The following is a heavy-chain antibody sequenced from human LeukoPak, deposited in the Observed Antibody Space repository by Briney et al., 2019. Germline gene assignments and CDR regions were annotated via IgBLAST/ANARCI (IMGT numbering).Heavy chain of an antibody. CDR3: ARVGATDDILTGYNGITGLDY. CDR2: INTNTGNP. V-gene: IGHV7-4-1*02. CDR1: GYTFTSYA. Sequence: GDSVKVSCKASGYTFTSYAMNWVRQAPGQGLEWMGWINTNTGNPTYAQGFTGRFVFSLDTSVSTAYLQISSLKAEDTAVYYCARVGATDDILTGYNGITGLDYWGQGTLVTVSS. D-gene: IGHD3-9*01. J-gene: IGHJ4*02.